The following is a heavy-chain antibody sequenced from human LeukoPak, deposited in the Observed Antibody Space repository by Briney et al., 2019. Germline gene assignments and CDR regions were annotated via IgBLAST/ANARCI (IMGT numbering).Heavy chain of an antibody. CDR3: ARISYGSETYYGYYYYMDV. Sequence: PSETLSLTCTVSGGSISSNSYYWSWIRQPAGKGLEWIGRIYTSGSTNYNPSLKSRVTISVDTSKNQFSLKLSSVTAADTAVYYCARISYGSETYYGYYYYMDVWGKGTTVTISS. CDR1: GGSISSNSYY. J-gene: IGHJ6*03. CDR2: IYTSGST. V-gene: IGHV4-61*02. D-gene: IGHD3-10*01.